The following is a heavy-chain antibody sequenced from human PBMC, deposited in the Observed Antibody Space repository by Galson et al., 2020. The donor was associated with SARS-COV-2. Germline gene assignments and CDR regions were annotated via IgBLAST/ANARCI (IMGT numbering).Heavy chain of an antibody. V-gene: IGHV3-15*01. CDR3: VRVRFGMHFYFEF. D-gene: IGHD3-3*02. J-gene: IGHJ4*02. CDR2: IKGKLDGDTS. CDR1: GFTASDAW. Sequence: GGSLRLSCVVSGFTASDAWMNWVRQTPGKGLEWVGRIKGKLDGDTSDYAAPVKGRFIISRDDSKNTVDLQMNSLKVEDTALYYCVRVRFGMHFYFEFWGQGAQVTVSS.